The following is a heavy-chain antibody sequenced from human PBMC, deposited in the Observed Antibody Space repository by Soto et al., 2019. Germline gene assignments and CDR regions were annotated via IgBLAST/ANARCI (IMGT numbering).Heavy chain of an antibody. J-gene: IGHJ4*02. V-gene: IGHV4-59*01. CDR3: TRVGGYYGDYPNFDY. D-gene: IGHD4-17*01. CDR1: GSSIRPYY. Sequence: SETLSLTCSVSGSSIRPYYWSWIRQPPGKGLEWTGNIYYSGSTNYNPSLKSRVIMSVASSKNQVSLRLNSVTAADTAVYYCTRVGGYYGDYPNFDYWGQGALVTVSS. CDR2: IYYSGST.